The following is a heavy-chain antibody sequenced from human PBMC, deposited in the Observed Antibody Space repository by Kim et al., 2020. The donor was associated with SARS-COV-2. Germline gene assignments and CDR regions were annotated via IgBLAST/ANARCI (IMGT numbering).Heavy chain of an antibody. Sequence: GGSLRLSCAASGFTFSSYDMHWVRQATGKGLEWVSAIDTAGDTYYPGSVKGRFTISRENAKSSLDLQMNSLRAGDTAVYYCVRAAFTLTGINYFDYWGQGTLVTVSS. CDR3: VRAAFTLTGINYFDY. V-gene: IGHV3-13*01. J-gene: IGHJ4*02. CDR2: IDTAGDT. D-gene: IGHD3-9*01. CDR1: GFTFSSYD.